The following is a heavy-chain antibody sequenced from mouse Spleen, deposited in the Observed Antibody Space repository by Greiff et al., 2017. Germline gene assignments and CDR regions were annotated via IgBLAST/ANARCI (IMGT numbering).Heavy chain of an antibody. CDR1: GYSFTGYY. D-gene: IGHD4-1*01. CDR2: INPSTGGT. J-gene: IGHJ2*01. V-gene: IGHV1-42*01. CDR3: ARKGWDAYYFDY. Sequence: VQLKESGPELVKPGASVKISCKASGYSFTGYYMNWVKQSPEKSLEWIGEINPSTGGTTYNQKFKAKATLTVDKSSSTAYMQLKSLTSEDSAVYYCARKGWDAYYFDYWGQGTTLTVSS.